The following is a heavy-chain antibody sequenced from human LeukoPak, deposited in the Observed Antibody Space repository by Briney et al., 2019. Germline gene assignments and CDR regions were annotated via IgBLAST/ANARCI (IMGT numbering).Heavy chain of an antibody. CDR2: ISYDGTNK. CDR1: GFTFSRHD. CDR3: AKRMEYHYGMDV. V-gene: IGHV3-30*18. J-gene: IGHJ6*02. D-gene: IGHD1-1*01. Sequence: PGGSLRLSCAASGFTFSRHDMHWVRQAPGRGLEWVALISYDGTNKYYGDSVKGRFTISRDNSKNTLYLQVNSLRPEDTAVYYCAKRMEYHYGMDVWGQGTTVTVSS.